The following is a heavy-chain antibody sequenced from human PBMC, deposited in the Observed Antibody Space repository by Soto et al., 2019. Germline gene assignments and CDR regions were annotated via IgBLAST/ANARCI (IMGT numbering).Heavy chain of an antibody. V-gene: IGHV5-10-1*01. CDR3: VRRSVVPTPKHNHYYGMDV. Sequence: PGESLKISCQGSGYRFSSYWITWVRQKPGKGLEWMGRIDPSGSYTNYSASFEGHVTISADKANSTAYLQWSSLKASDSAMYYCVRRSVVPTPKHNHYYGMDVWGQGTTVTVSS. D-gene: IGHD2-2*01. J-gene: IGHJ6*02. CDR2: IDPSGSYT. CDR1: GYRFSSYW.